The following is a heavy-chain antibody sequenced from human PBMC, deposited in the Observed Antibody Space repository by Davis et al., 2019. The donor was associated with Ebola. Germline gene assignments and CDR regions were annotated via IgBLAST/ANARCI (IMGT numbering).Heavy chain of an antibody. Sequence: SETLSLTCSVSGASISFYYWSWIRQPPGKGLEWIGYVYYTGSTNYNPSLKSRVTISVDTSKNQFSLKLSSVTAADTAVYYCASGYIVATYYGMDVWGQGTTVTVSS. CDR1: GASISFYY. V-gene: IGHV4-59*12. CDR2: VYYTGST. D-gene: IGHD5-12*01. CDR3: ASGYIVATYYGMDV. J-gene: IGHJ6*02.